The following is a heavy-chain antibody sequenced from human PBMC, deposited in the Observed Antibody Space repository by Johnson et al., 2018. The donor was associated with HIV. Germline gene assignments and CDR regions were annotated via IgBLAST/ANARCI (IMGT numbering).Heavy chain of an antibody. V-gene: IGHV3-30-3*01. CDR1: GFRFSTYA. J-gene: IGHJ3*02. D-gene: IGHD1-1*01. CDR2: ISDDGNNK. CDR3: AREGTLGAFDI. Sequence: QVQLVESGGGLVQPGGSLRLSCAASGFRFSTYALHWVRQTPGKGLEWVALISDDGNNKYYADSVKGRFTISRDNSKNTLYLQMNSLRAEDTAVYYCAREGTLGAFDIWGQGTMVTVSS.